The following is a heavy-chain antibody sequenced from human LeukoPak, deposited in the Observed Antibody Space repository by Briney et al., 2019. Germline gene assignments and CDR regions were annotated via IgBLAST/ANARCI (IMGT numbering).Heavy chain of an antibody. D-gene: IGHD2-2*01. CDR1: GGSFNTYA. J-gene: IGHJ4*02. V-gene: IGHV1-69*05. Sequence: ASVKVSCKASGGSFNTYAITRVRQAPGQGLEWMGGIIPIFGTANYAPNFQGRVTITTDESKSTVYMDLSSLRSEDTAVYYCARGCDSTSCPLDFWGRGTLVTLSS. CDR2: IIPIFGTA. CDR3: ARGCDSTSCPLDF.